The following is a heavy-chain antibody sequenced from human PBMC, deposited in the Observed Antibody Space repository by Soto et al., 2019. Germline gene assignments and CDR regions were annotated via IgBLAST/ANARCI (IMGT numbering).Heavy chain of an antibody. CDR3: ASEASGYGF. Sequence: SVKISCKASGGTFSRFGISWVRHAPGQGLEWMGGIIPVFGRPNYEQRFRGRLTITADESTNTSYMELIDLTSEDTAVYYCASEASGYGFRGQGTQVT. V-gene: IGHV1-69*13. CDR2: IIPVFGRP. D-gene: IGHD5-12*01. CDR1: GGTFSRFG. J-gene: IGHJ1*01.